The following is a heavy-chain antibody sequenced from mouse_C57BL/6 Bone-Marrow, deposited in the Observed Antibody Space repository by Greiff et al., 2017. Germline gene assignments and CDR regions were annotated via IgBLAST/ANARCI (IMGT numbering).Heavy chain of an antibody. V-gene: IGHV1-59*01. Sequence: QVQLQQPGAELVRPGTSVKLSCKASGYTFTSYWMHWVKQRPGQGLEWIGVIDPSDSYTNYNQKFKGKATLTVDTSSITAYMQLSSLTSEDSAVXYCARSDYWGQGTTLTVSS. J-gene: IGHJ2*01. CDR3: ARSDY. CDR2: IDPSDSYT. CDR1: GYTFTSYW.